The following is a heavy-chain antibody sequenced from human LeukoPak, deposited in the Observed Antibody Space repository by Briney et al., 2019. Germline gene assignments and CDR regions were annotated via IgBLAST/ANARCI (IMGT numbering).Heavy chain of an antibody. D-gene: IGHD4-17*01. J-gene: IGHJ6*02. Sequence: GGSLRLSCAASGFTVSSYWMHWVRQAPGKGLVWVSRIKSDGRTTTYADSVKGRFTISRDNAKNTLYLQMNSLRVEDTAVYYCARDRVTTYGMDVWGQGTTVTVSS. CDR1: GFTVSSYW. V-gene: IGHV3-74*01. CDR3: ARDRVTTYGMDV. CDR2: IKSDGRTT.